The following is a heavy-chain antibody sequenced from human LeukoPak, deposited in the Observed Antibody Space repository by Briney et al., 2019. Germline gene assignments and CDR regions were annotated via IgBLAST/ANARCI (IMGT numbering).Heavy chain of an antibody. V-gene: IGHV1-69*04. CDR3: AREPRGIAAAGTLDY. CDR2: IIPILGIA. CDR1: GGTFSSYA. J-gene: IGHJ4*02. D-gene: IGHD6-13*01. Sequence: SVTVSFKASGGTFSSYAISWVRQAPGQGLEWMGRIIPILGIANYAQKFQGRVTITADKSTSTAYMELSSLRSEDTAVYYCAREPRGIAAAGTLDYWGQGTLVTVSS.